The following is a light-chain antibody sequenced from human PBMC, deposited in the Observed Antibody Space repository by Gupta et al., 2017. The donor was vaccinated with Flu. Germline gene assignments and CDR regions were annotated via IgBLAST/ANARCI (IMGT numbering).Light chain of an antibody. V-gene: IGKV1-33*01. CDR2: EAS. Sequence: GDRVTITCQASQDISTYLNWFQQRPGQAPKLVIYEASNLETGVPSRFSGTGSGTHFTFTINNLQPEDFATYYCQQYDNLPQTFGQGTKLDIK. CDR3: QQYDNLPQT. J-gene: IGKJ2*01. CDR1: QDISTY.